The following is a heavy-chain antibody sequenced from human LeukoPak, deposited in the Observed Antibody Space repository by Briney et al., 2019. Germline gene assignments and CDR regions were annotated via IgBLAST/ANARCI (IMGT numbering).Heavy chain of an antibody. Sequence: KPGGSLRLSCAASGFTLSNAWMSWVRQAPGKGLEWVGRIKSKTDGGTTDYAAPVKGRFTISRDDSKNTLYLQMNSLKTEDTAVYYCTTARIQLWPRRYFDYWGQGTLVTVSS. CDR3: TTARIQLWPRRYFDY. CDR2: IKSKTDGGTT. D-gene: IGHD5-18*01. V-gene: IGHV3-15*01. CDR1: GFTLSNAW. J-gene: IGHJ4*02.